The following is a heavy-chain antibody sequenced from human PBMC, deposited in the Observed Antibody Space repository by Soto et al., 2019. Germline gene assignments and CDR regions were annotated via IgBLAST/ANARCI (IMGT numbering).Heavy chain of an antibody. V-gene: IGHV3-15*01. CDR1: GFTFSNAW. CDR3: TTAPPENYGRGTKYYFDY. D-gene: IGHD1-7*01. CDR2: IKSKTDGGTT. Sequence: EVQLVESGGGLVKPGGSLRLSCAASGFTFSNAWMSWVRQAPGKGLEWVGRIKSKTDGGTTDYAAPVKGRFTISRDDSQNTLYLQMRSLKTEDTAVYYCTTAPPENYGRGTKYYFDYWGQGTLVTVSS. J-gene: IGHJ4*02.